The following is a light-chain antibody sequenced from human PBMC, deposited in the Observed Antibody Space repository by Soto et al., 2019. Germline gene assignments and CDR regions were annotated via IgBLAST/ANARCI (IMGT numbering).Light chain of an antibody. Sequence: QSVLTQPRSVSGAPGQSVTISCTGTSSDVGGYNYVSSYQQHPGKAPKLMIYDVSKRPSGFPDRFSGSKSGNTASLTISGLQAEDEAHYYCYSYAGSYTYVFXTGPKAAVL. CDR1: SSDVGGYNY. J-gene: IGLJ1*01. CDR2: DVS. CDR3: YSYAGSYTYV. V-gene: IGLV2-11*01.